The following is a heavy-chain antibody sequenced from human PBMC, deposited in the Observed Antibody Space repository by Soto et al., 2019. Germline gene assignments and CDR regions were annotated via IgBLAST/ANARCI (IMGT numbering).Heavy chain of an antibody. CDR2: ISYDGTNK. J-gene: IGHJ4*02. Sequence: GGSLRLSCAASGFTFSSSGMHWVRQAPGKGLEWVSVISYDGTNKYYADSVKGRFTISRDNSKNTLYLQMNSLRAEDTGVYYCAKEFPTWNYFDYWGQGTLVTVSS. V-gene: IGHV3-30*18. CDR3: AKEFPTWNYFDY. D-gene: IGHD1-1*01. CDR1: GFTFSSSG.